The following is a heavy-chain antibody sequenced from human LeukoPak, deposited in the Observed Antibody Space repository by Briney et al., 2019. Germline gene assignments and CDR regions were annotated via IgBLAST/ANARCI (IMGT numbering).Heavy chain of an antibody. D-gene: IGHD3-16*01. CDR1: GYTFTDYY. V-gene: IGHV1-69-2*01. CDR3: ATDMKLISGQNYWGNPLPAFDI. J-gene: IGHJ3*02. Sequence: ASVKISCKVSGYTFTDYYMHWVQRAPGKGREWMVLVDPEDGETIYAEKFQGRVTITADTSTDTAYMELSSLRSEDTAVYYCATDMKLISGQNYWGNPLPAFDIWGQGTMVTVSS. CDR2: VDPEDGET.